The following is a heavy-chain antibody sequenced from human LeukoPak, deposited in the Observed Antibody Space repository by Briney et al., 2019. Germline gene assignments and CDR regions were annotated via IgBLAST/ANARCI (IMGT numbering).Heavy chain of an antibody. CDR3: ARHNGVSYLDY. CDR1: GVSVISSY. J-gene: IGHJ4*02. D-gene: IGHD2-8*01. Sequence: AETLSLTCTVSGVSVISSYWSWVRQPPGKGLEYIGFIHHSGDTKYNPSLKSRVTMSVDTSKSQFSLRLSSVTAADSAVYYCARHNGVSYLDYWAQGTLVTVSS. V-gene: IGHV4-59*02. CDR2: IHHSGDT.